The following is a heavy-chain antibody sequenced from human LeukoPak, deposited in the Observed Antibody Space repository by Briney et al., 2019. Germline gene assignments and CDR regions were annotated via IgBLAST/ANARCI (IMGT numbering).Heavy chain of an antibody. J-gene: IGHJ4*02. CDR2: IWYDGSNK. D-gene: IGHD6-6*01. CDR1: GFTFSSYG. Sequence: PGGSLRLSCAASGFTFSSYGMHWVRQAPGKGLEWVAVIWYDGSNKYYADSVKGRFTISRDNSKNTLYLQMNSLRAEDTAVYYCARSPRAYSSSSEADYWGQGTLVTVSS. V-gene: IGHV3-33*01. CDR3: ARSPRAYSSSSEADY.